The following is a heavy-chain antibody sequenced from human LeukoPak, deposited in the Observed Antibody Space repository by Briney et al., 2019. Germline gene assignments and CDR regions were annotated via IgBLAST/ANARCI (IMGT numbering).Heavy chain of an antibody. D-gene: IGHD4-17*01. V-gene: IGHV4-39*07. J-gene: IGHJ4*02. Sequence: PSETLSLTCTVSGGSISSSSYYWGWIRQPPGKGLVWIGSLYYSGSTYYNPSLKSRVTISVDTSKNQFSLKLSSVTAADTAVYYCARAYGDYDPYFDYWGQGTLVTVSS. CDR2: LYYSGST. CDR1: GGSISSSSYY. CDR3: ARAYGDYDPYFDY.